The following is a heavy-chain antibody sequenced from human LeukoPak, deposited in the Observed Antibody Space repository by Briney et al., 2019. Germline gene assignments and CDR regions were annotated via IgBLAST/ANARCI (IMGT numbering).Heavy chain of an antibody. Sequence: SVKVSCKASGGTFSSYAISWVRQAPGQGLEWMGGIIPIFGTANYAQKFQGRVTITADESTSTAYMELSRLRSEDTAVYYCARGGGELEDWPIDYWGQGTLVTVSS. D-gene: IGHD1-7*01. J-gene: IGHJ4*02. CDR3: ARGGGELEDWPIDY. CDR1: GGTFSSYA. CDR2: IIPIFGTA. V-gene: IGHV1-69*01.